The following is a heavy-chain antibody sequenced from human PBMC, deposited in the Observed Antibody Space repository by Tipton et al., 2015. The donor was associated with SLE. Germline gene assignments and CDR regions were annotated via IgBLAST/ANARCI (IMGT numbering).Heavy chain of an antibody. J-gene: IGHJ5*02. CDR3: ARGAGGSSSSAGYWFDP. D-gene: IGHD6-6*01. Sequence: TLSPTCAVYGGSFSGYYWSWIRQPPGKGLEWIGEINHSGSTNYNPSLKSRVTISVDTSKNQFSLKLSSVTAADTAVYYCARGAGGSSSSAGYWFDPWGQGTLVTVSS. CDR1: GGSFSGYY. CDR2: INHSGST. V-gene: IGHV4-34*01.